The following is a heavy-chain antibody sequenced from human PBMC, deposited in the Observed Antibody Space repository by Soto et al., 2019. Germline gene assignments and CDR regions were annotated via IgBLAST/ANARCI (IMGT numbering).Heavy chain of an antibody. D-gene: IGHD1-26*01. J-gene: IGHJ4*02. CDR2: FYYSGGT. CDR3: ARDPELRGYFDD. Sequence: PSETLSLTCTVSGDSITTYYWSWIRQPPGKGLEWIGCFYYSGGTNYNPSLKTRVTISIDTSKNQFSLKLSSVTAADTAVYYCARDPELRGYFDDWGQGSLVPVSS. V-gene: IGHV4-59*01. CDR1: GDSITTYY.